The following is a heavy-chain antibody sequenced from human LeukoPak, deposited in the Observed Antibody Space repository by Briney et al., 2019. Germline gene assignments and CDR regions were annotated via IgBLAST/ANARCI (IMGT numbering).Heavy chain of an antibody. CDR2: IRGSGGSK. CDR3: AKVPDGREANWFDP. CDR1: GFTFSSYA. V-gene: IGHV3-23*01. Sequence: GGSLRLSCAASGFTFSSYAMSWVRRAPGKGLEWVSAIRGSGGSKYYADSVKGRFTISRDNSKNTLYLQMNSLRAEDTAVYYCAKVPDGREANWFDPWGQGTLVTVSS. D-gene: IGHD1-14*01. J-gene: IGHJ5*02.